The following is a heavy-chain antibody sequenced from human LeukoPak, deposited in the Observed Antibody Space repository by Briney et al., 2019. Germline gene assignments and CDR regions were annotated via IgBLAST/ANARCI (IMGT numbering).Heavy chain of an antibody. CDR1: GFTFSSYE. CDR3: ARGGYYDTSDLYFEGNAFDM. D-gene: IGHD3-22*01. Sequence: GGSLRLSCAASGFTFSSYEMNWVRQAPGKGLEWVANIKQDGSEKSYVDSVKGRFTISRDNAKNSLFLQMNSLRAEDTAVYYCARGGYYDTSDLYFEGNAFDMWGQGTMVTVSS. CDR2: IKQDGSEK. J-gene: IGHJ3*02. V-gene: IGHV3-7*01.